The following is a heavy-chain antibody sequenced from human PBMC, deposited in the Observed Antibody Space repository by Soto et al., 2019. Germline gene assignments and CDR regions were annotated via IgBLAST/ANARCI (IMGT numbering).Heavy chain of an antibody. Sequence: QVQLVQSGAEVKKPGASVKVSCKASGYTFSSFGITWVRQAPGQGLEWMGWISTYNGNTKYAQRFQGRVTMTTDTSTSTADMELRSLRSDDTAVYYCARDHRGGNSGGRIDPWGQGTLVSVSS. CDR2: ISTYNGNT. V-gene: IGHV1-18*01. CDR1: GYTFSSFG. J-gene: IGHJ5*02. CDR3: ARDHRGGNSGGRIDP. D-gene: IGHD2-21*02.